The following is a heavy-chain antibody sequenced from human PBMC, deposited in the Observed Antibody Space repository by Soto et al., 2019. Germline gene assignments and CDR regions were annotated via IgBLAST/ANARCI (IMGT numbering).Heavy chain of an antibody. Sequence: GGSLRLSCAASGFTFDDYAMHWVRQAPGKGLEWVSGISWNSGSIGYADSVKGRFTISRDNAKNSLYLQMNSLRAEDTALYYCAKGASYTIPSIAFDIWGQGTMVTVSS. V-gene: IGHV3-9*01. J-gene: IGHJ3*02. CDR3: AKGASYTIPSIAFDI. CDR2: ISWNSGSI. D-gene: IGHD3-3*01. CDR1: GFTFDDYA.